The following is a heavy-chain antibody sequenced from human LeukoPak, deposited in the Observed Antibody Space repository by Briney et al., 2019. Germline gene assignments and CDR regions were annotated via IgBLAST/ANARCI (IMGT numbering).Heavy chain of an antibody. CDR1: GXTFRSFA. D-gene: IGHD3-3*01. CDR3: AKGDSYYDFCMDV. V-gene: IGHV3-23*01. J-gene: IGHJ6*02. CDR2: ISGSGART. Sequence: PGGSLRLSCAASGXTFRSFAMSWVRLAPGKGLEWVSSISGSGARTYYADSVKGRFTISRDNSKNTLYLQMNSLRAEDTAVYYCAKGDSYYDFCMDVWGQGTTVTVSS.